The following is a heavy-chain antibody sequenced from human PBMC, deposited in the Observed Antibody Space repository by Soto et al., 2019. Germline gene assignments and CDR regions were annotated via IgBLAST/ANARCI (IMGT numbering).Heavy chain of an antibody. V-gene: IGHV3-23*01. D-gene: IGHD6-13*01. CDR3: AKLLSTSWNEQDYYGMDV. CDR2: ISGSGDST. CDR1: GFTFSSYA. J-gene: IGHJ6*02. Sequence: GGSLRLSCAASGFTFSSYAMTWVRQAPGKGLEWVSAISGSGDSTYYADSVKGRFTISRDNSKNTLYLQMNSLRAEDTAVFYCAKLLSTSWNEQDYYGMDVWGQGTTVTVSS.